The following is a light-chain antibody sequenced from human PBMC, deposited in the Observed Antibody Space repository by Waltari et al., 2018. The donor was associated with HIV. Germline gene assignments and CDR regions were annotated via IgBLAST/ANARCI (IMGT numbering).Light chain of an antibody. CDR3: CSYAGSPPYV. J-gene: IGLJ1*01. CDR1: DSDVGGYNS. CDR2: DVD. Sequence: QSALTQPRSVSGSPGQSVTISCTGTDSDVGGYNSVSWYQHHPGKAPKLIIYDVDKWPPGAPYRFSGSKSGNTASLTISGLQAEDEADYYCCSYAGSPPYVFGTGTKVTVL. V-gene: IGLV2-11*01.